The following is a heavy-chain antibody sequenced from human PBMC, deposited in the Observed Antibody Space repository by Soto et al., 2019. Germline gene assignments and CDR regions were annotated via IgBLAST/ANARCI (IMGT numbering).Heavy chain of an antibody. CDR3: ASSSLCGMDV. J-gene: IGHJ6*02. Sequence: QVQLQESGPGLVKPSQTLSLTCSVSGGSISSGYYYWSWISQPPGKGLEWIGNIYYSGNTYYKPSLKSRLIISIDSSKNQCSLKVGSVTAADTAVYYCASSSLCGMDVWGQGTTVTVSS. CDR1: GGSISSGYYY. V-gene: IGHV4-30-4*01. CDR2: IYYSGNT.